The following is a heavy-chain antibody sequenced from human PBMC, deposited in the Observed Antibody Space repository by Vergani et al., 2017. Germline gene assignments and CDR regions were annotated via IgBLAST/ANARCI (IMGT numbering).Heavy chain of an antibody. Sequence: QVQLVESGGGVVQPGRSLRLSCAASGFTFSSYAMHWVRQAPGKGLEWVAVISYDGSNKYYADSVKGRFTISRDNSKNTLYLQMNSLRAEDTAVYYCARVSFSVVGATTRNYYYGMDVWGQGP. D-gene: IGHD1-26*01. CDR1: GFTFSSYA. CDR2: ISYDGSNK. CDR3: ARVSFSVVGATTRNYYYGMDV. V-gene: IGHV3-30-3*01. J-gene: IGHJ6*02.